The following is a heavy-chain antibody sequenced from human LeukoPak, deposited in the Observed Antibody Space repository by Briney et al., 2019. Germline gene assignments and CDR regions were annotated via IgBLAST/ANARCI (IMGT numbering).Heavy chain of an antibody. CDR3: ARGVGATTAWFDP. J-gene: IGHJ5*02. V-gene: IGHV1-8*01. Sequence: GASVKVSCKASGYTFTSYDINWVRQATGQGLEWMGWMNPNSGNTGYAQKFQGRVTMTRDTSTSTVYMELSSLRSEDTAVYYCARGVGATTAWFDPWGQGTLVTVSS. CDR1: GYTFTSYD. D-gene: IGHD1-26*01. CDR2: MNPNSGNT.